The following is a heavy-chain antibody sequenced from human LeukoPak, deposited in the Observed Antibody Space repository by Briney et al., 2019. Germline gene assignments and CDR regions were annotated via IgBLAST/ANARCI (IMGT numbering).Heavy chain of an antibody. Sequence: SETLSLTCTVSGGSISSHYWSWIRQPPGKGLEWIGYIYYSGSTNYNPSVKSRVTISVDTSKNQFSLKLSSVTAADTAVYYCARAGGSYFHSFDYWGQGTLVTVSS. J-gene: IGHJ4*02. CDR2: IYYSGST. V-gene: IGHV4-59*08. D-gene: IGHD1-26*01. CDR1: GGSISSHY. CDR3: ARAGGSYFHSFDY.